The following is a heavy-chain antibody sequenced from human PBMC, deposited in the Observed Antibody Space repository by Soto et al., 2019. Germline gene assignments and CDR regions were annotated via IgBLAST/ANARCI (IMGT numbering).Heavy chain of an antibody. CDR2: ISSSGSTI. J-gene: IGHJ5*02. CDR1: GFTFSDYY. CDR3: AREALYCTNGVCYHNWFDP. D-gene: IGHD2-8*01. Sequence: GGSLRLSCAASGFTFSDYYMSWIRQAPGKGLEWVSYISSSGSTIYYADSVKGRFTISRDNAKNSLYLQMNSLRAEDTAVYYCAREALYCTNGVCYHNWFDPWGQGTLVTVSS. V-gene: IGHV3-11*01.